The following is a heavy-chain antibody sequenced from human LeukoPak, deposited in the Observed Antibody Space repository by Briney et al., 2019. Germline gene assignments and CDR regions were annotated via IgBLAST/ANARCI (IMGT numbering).Heavy chain of an antibody. CDR2: IYHSGST. CDR1: GYSISSGYY. CDR3: ARGLYPPRGAFDI. J-gene: IGHJ3*02. Sequence: RASETLSLTCVVSGYSISSGYYWGWIRQPPGKGLEWIGSIYHSGSTYYNPSLKSRVTISVDTSKNQFSLKLSSVTAADTAVYYCARGLYPPRGAFDIWGQGTMVTVSS. D-gene: IGHD3-16*02. V-gene: IGHV4-38-2*01.